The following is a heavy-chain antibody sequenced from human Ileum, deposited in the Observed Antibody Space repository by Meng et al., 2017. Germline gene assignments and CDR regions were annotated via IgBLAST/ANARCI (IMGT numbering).Heavy chain of an antibody. J-gene: IGHJ4*02. CDR1: GFTFNNAW. V-gene: IGHV3-15*01. Sequence: GESLKISCAASGFTFNNAWMSWVRQAPGKGLEWVGRIKSKSDGGTTDYAAPVKGRFTISRDDSRNTLYLQMNSLKTEDTAVYYCTTEVRGWYYFDSWGQGTLVTVSS. CDR3: TTEVRGWYYFDS. D-gene: IGHD6-19*01. CDR2: IKSKSDGGTT.